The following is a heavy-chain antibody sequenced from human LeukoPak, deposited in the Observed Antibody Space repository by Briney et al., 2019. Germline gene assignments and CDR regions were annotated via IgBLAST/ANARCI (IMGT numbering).Heavy chain of an antibody. V-gene: IGHV3-23*01. D-gene: IGHD3-9*01. CDR3: AKPSLIKDDILTGYYSPYYYYGMDV. Sequence: GGSLRLSCAASGFTFSSYAMSWVRQAPGKGLEWVSAISGSGGSTYYADSVKGRFTISRDNSKNTLYLQMNSLRAEDTAVYYCAKPSLIKDDILTGYYSPYYYYGMDVWGQGTTVTVSS. CDR2: ISGSGGST. CDR1: GFTFSSYA. J-gene: IGHJ6*02.